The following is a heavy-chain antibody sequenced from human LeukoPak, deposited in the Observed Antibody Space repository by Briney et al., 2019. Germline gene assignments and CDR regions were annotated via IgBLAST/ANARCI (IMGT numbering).Heavy chain of an antibody. CDR2: LSGSGGST. Sequence: GGSLRLSCAVSGITLSNYGMTWVRQAPGKGLEWVAGLSGSGGSTNYADSVKGRFTISRDNSKNTLYLQMNSLRAEDTAVYYCAKYFASGSYYKLPHWGQGTLVTVSS. J-gene: IGHJ1*01. CDR3: AKYFASGSYYKLPH. D-gene: IGHD3-10*01. V-gene: IGHV3-23*01. CDR1: GITLSNYG.